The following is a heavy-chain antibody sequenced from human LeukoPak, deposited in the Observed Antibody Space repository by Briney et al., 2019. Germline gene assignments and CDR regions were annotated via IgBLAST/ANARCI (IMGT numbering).Heavy chain of an antibody. CDR2: IYHSGST. Sequence: TSQTLSLTCAVSGGSISSGGYSWSWIRQPPGKGLEWIGYIYHSGSTYYNPSLKSRVTISVDRSKNQFSLKLSSVTAADTAVYYRASYSSGYYYGTETAEHFQHWGQGTLVTVSS. J-gene: IGHJ1*01. V-gene: IGHV4-30-2*01. CDR1: GGSISSGGYS. CDR3: ASYSSGYYYGTETAEHFQH. D-gene: IGHD3-22*01.